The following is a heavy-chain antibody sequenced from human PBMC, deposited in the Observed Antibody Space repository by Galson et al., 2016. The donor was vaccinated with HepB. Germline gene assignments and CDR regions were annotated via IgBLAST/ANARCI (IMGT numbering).Heavy chain of an antibody. CDR3: ARHPSSPFYFDS. J-gene: IGHJ4*02. CDR2: IFYTGKT. V-gene: IGHV4-39*01. D-gene: IGHD6-6*01. CDR1: SGSISNSHYY. Sequence: SETLSLTCTVSSGSISNSHYYWGWIRQPPGKGLEWVGNIFYTGKTYYNPSLKSRVTMSVGTSKNHFSLNLSSLTAADTALYFFARHPSSPFYFDSWGQGVLVTVSS.